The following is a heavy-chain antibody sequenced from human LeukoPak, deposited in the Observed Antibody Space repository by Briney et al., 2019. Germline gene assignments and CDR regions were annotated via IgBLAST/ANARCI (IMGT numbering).Heavy chain of an antibody. J-gene: IGHJ3*02. CDR2: ISAYNGNT. V-gene: IGHV1-18*01. Sequence: ASVKVSCKASGYTFTSYAMHWVRQAPGQGLEWMGWISAYNGNTNYAQKLQGRVTMTTDTSTSTVYMELRSLRSDDTAMYYCARKHADYYDAKGAFDIWGQGTMVTVSS. CDR1: GYTFTSYA. D-gene: IGHD3-22*01. CDR3: ARKHADYYDAKGAFDI.